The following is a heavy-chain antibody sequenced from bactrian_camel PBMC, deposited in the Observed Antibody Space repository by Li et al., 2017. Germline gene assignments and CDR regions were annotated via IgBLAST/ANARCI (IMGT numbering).Heavy chain of an antibody. CDR1: RYTYKRNC. CDR3: ALYEAYGGRCSFREDFYDY. D-gene: IGHD1*01. V-gene: IGHV3S1*01. Sequence: VQLVESGGGSVQAGGSLTLSCAAGRYTYKRNCMGWFRQRPGKDREGLAVLWIGGATTTYADSVKGRFAISQDNARNMWYLQMNNLEPEDTAMYYCALYEAYGGRCSFREDFYDYWGPGTQVTVS. J-gene: IGHJ4*01. CDR2: LWIGGATT.